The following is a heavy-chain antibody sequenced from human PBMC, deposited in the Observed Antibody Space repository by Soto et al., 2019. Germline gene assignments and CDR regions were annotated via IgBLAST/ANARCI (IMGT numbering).Heavy chain of an antibody. CDR2: IWYDGSNK. CDR1: GFTFSSYG. J-gene: IGHJ5*02. D-gene: IGHD5-18*01. V-gene: IGHV3-33*01. CDR3: AREDTASMWFDP. Sequence: QVQLVESGGGVVQPGRSLRLSCAASGFTFSSYGMHWVRQAPGKGLEWVAVIWYDGSNKYYADSVKGRFTISRDNSKNTLYLQMNSLRAEDTAVYYCAREDTASMWFDPWGQGTLVTFSS.